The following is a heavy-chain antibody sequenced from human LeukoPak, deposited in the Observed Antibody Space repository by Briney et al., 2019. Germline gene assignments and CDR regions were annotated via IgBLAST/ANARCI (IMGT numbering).Heavy chain of an antibody. CDR2: ISYDGRNK. CDR3: AKPRDIDSWAFDV. D-gene: IGHD2-15*01. Sequence: GGSLRLSCAASGFTFNNHDMHWVRQAPGKGLEWVAGISYDGRNKYYADSVKGRFTISRDNSKNTLNLQRNSLRTEDTAVYYCAKPRDIDSWAFDVWGQGTMVTVS. CDR1: GFTFNNHD. V-gene: IGHV3-30*18. J-gene: IGHJ3*01.